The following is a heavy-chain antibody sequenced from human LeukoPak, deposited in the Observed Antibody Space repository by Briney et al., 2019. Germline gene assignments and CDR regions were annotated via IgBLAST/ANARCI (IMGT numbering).Heavy chain of an antibody. D-gene: IGHD4-17*01. V-gene: IGHV4-4*07. J-gene: IGHJ2*01. CDR3: ARAWGVTTVTTRNWYFDL. CDR1: GGSISSYY. Sequence: SETLSLTCTVSGGSISSYYCSWIRQPAGKGLEWIGRIYTSGSTNYNPSLKSRVTMSVDTSKNQFSLKLSSVTAADTAVYYCARAWGVTTVTTRNWYFDLWGRGTLVTVSS. CDR2: IYTSGST.